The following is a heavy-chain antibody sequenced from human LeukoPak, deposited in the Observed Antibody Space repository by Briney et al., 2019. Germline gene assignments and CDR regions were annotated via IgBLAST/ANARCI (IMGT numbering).Heavy chain of an antibody. J-gene: IGHJ4*03. CDR1: GFTFSGYW. V-gene: IGHV3-7*01. CDR2: IREDGSER. Sequence: GGSLRLSRVVSGFTFSGYWMTWVRQAPGKGLEWVANIREDGSERNYVDSVKGRFIISRDNSRNSLYLQMNSLRPEDTAVYYCTRDRNTRATKEDRYDYWGQGTTVTVSS. CDR3: TRDRNTRATKEDRYDY. D-gene: IGHD5-12*01.